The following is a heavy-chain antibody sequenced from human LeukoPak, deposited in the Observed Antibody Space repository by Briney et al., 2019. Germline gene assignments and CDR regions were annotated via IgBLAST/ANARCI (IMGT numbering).Heavy chain of an antibody. D-gene: IGHD1-7*01. CDR3: AKGGAGTVMVEY. J-gene: IGHJ4*02. V-gene: IGHV3-23*01. Sequence: PGGSLRLSCAASGFTFSDYAMNWVRQAPGKGLEWVSTISGSGGTTYYADSVKGRFTISRDNSKNTLSLQMSSLRADDTAVYYCAKGGAGTVMVEYWGQGTLVTVSP. CDR2: ISGSGGTT. CDR1: GFTFSDYA.